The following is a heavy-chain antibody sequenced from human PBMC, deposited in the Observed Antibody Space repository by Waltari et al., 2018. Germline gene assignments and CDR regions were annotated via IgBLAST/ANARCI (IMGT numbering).Heavy chain of an antibody. CDR2: ISSSSSTI. J-gene: IGHJ6*02. CDR1: GFTFSSYS. Sequence: EVQLVESGGGLVQPGGSLRLSCAASGFTFSSYSMNWVRQAPGKGLEWVSYISSSSSTIYYVDSVKGRLTISRDNAKNSLYLQMNSRRAEDTAVYYCARDDFWSARGPLDVWGQGTTVTVSS. CDR3: ARDDFWSARGPLDV. D-gene: IGHD3-3*01. V-gene: IGHV3-48*01.